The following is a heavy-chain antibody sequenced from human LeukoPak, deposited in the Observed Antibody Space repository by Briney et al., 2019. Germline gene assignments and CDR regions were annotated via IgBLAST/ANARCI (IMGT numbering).Heavy chain of an antibody. D-gene: IGHD6-25*01. Sequence: PSETLSLTCTVSGGSISSGGYYWRWIRQHPGKGLEWIGYIYHSGSTYYNPSLKSRVTISVDRSKNQFSLKLSSVTAADTAVYYCARKAAAELDYWGQGTLVTVSS. CDR3: ARKAAAELDY. CDR1: GGSISSGGYY. CDR2: IYHSGST. J-gene: IGHJ4*02. V-gene: IGHV4-30-2*01.